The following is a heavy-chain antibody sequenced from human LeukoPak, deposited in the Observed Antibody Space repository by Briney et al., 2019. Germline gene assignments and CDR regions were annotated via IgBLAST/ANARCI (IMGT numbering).Heavy chain of an antibody. CDR3: ATDSYVSGSYYRLFY. D-gene: IGHD3-10*01. V-gene: IGHV3-7*01. Sequence: GGSLRLSCAASGFTFSNAWMSWVRQAPGKGLEWVANIKQDGSEKYYVDSVKGRFTISRDNAKNSLYLQMNSLRAEDTAIYYCATDSYVSGSYYRLFYWGQGTLVTVSS. CDR2: IKQDGSEK. CDR1: GFTFSNAW. J-gene: IGHJ4*02.